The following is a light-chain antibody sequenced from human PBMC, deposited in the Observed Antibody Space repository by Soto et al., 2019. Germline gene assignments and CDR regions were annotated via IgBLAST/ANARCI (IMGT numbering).Light chain of an antibody. CDR3: QLRSNLPRGT. J-gene: IGKJ1*01. V-gene: IGKV3-11*01. CDR1: QSVSSY. Sequence: EIVLTQSPATLSLSPGERATLSCRASQSVSSYLACYQQKPGQAPRLLIYDASNRATGIPARFSGSGPGTGFALTSSSLEAEDVAVYYCQLRSNLPRGTFGQGTKVEIK. CDR2: DAS.